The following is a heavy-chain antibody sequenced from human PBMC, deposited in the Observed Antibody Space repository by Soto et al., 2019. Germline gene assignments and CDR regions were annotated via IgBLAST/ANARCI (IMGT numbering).Heavy chain of an antibody. CDR1: GFTFSSYA. CDR3: AKGDRNQPAVVDY. Sequence: EVQLLESGGGRIQPGGSLRLSCAASGFTFSSYAMNWVRQVPGKGLQWVSGISGSGSSTYYSDSVRGRFTISRDNSRNTLYLQMSSLRVEDTALYYCAKGDRNQPAVVDYWGREPWSPSPQ. CDR2: ISGSGSST. D-gene: IGHD2-2*01. J-gene: IGHJ4*02. V-gene: IGHV3-23*01.